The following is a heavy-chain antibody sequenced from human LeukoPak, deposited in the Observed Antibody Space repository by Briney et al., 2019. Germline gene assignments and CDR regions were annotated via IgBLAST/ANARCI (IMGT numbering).Heavy chain of an antibody. J-gene: IGHJ6*03. D-gene: IGHD3-3*01. CDR1: GGSISSYY. Sequence: SETLSLTCTVSGGSISSYYWSWIRQPPGKGLEWIGYIYYSGSTNYNPSLKSRVTISVDTSKNQFSLKLSSVTTADAAVYYCARVAQNYDFWSGDYYMDVWGKGTTVTVSS. V-gene: IGHV4-59*01. CDR3: ARVAQNYDFWSGDYYMDV. CDR2: IYYSGST.